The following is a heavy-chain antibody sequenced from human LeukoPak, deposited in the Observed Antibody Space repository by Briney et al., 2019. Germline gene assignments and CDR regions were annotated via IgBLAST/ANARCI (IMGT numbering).Heavy chain of an antibody. CDR1: GFTFSSYA. CDR2: ISDGGGRT. Sequence: GGSLRLSCAASGFTFSSYAMSWVRQAPGKGLEWVSAISDGGGRTYSADSVKGRFTISRDNSKNTLYLQMNSLRAEDTAVYYCASGGNSRPHYYYYGMDVWGQGTTVTVSS. J-gene: IGHJ6*02. D-gene: IGHD4-23*01. V-gene: IGHV3-23*01. CDR3: ASGGNSRPHYYYYGMDV.